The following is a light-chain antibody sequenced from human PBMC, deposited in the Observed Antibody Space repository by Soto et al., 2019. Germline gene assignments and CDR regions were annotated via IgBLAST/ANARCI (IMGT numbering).Light chain of an antibody. CDR1: QTISSW. V-gene: IGKV1-5*03. CDR3: QHYNSYSEA. CDR2: KAS. J-gene: IGKJ1*01. Sequence: IPITQTPATLSGSVGDRVTITCRASQTISSWLAWYQQKQGKAPRLLIYKASTLKSGVPSRFSGSGSGTELTITISSLQPDDFETYYCQHYNSYSEAFGQGTKVDIK.